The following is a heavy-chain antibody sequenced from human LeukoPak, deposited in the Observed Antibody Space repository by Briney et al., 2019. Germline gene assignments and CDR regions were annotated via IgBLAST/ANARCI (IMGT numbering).Heavy chain of an antibody. Sequence: ASVKVSCKASGYTFTSYDINWVRQATGQGLEWMGGMNPNSGNTGYSQKFQGRVTMTRNTSISTAYMELSSLRSEDTAVYYCARGGGTVTRYYYYGIDVWGQGTKVTVSS. D-gene: IGHD4-17*01. CDR2: MNPNSGNT. CDR1: GYTFTSYD. CDR3: ARGGGTVTRYYYYGIDV. V-gene: IGHV1-8*01. J-gene: IGHJ6*02.